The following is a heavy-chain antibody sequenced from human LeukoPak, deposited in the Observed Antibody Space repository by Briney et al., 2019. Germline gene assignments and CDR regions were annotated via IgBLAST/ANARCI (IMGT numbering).Heavy chain of an antibody. CDR2: INWNGGST. J-gene: IGHJ4*02. CDR3: ARAGDLQGGDY. D-gene: IGHD3-10*01. CDR1: GFTFDDYG. V-gene: IGHV3-20*04. Sequence: GGSLRLSCAASGFTFDDYGMSWVRQAPGKGLEWVSGINWNGGSTGYADSVKGRFTISRDNAKNSLDLQMNSLRAEDTAVYYCARAGDLQGGDYWGQGTLVTVSS.